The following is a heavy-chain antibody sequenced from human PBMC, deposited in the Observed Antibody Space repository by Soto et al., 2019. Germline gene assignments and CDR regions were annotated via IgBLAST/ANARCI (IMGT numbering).Heavy chain of an antibody. Sequence: QVQLVQSGAEVKKPGASVKVSCKASGYAFTNYGISWVRQAPGQGLEWMGWLNTYNGNTNYAQKFQGRVTMTIDTSTSTAQMELRSLEADESAVYYCARAQSPTESDLGGQGSLVSVTS. CDR3: ARAQSPTESDL. V-gene: IGHV1-18*01. CDR2: LNTYNGNT. CDR1: GYAFTNYG. J-gene: IGHJ5*02.